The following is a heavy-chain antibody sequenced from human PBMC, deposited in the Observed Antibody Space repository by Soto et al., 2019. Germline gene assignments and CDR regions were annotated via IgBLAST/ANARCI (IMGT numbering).Heavy chain of an antibody. Sequence: ASVKVSRKDSGYSCTIYGITWVRPAPLQGREWMGWLSTYYGNTNYAQNFQGRVSMARETATSTDYMEMRSLRSDDTAVYYCSRDRGSSGIGGICTFDEWGQEALIKVSS. J-gene: IGHJ4*02. V-gene: IGHV1-18*01. CDR1: GYSCTIYG. CDR3: SRDRGSSGIGGICTFDE. D-gene: IGHD2-15*01. CDR2: LSTYYGNT.